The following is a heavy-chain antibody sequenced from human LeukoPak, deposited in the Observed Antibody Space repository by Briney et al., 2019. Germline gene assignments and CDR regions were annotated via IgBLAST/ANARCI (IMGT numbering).Heavy chain of an antibody. CDR1: GGSISSYY. D-gene: IGHD6-13*01. Sequence: SETLSLTCTVSGGSISSYYWSWIRQPAGKGLEWIGRIYTSGSTNYNPSLKSRVTISVDKSKNQFSLKLSSVTAADTAVYYCARLGIAAAGRAYYYYYYMDVWGKGTTVTVSS. V-gene: IGHV4-4*07. J-gene: IGHJ6*03. CDR2: IYTSGST. CDR3: ARLGIAAAGRAYYYYYYMDV.